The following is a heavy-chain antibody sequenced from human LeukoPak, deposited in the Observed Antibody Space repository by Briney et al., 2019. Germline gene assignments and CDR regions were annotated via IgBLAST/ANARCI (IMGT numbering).Heavy chain of an antibody. CDR1: GGSVSGGSYY. V-gene: IGHV4-61*01. CDR2: IYYSGST. Sequence: SETLSLTCTVSGGSVSGGSYYWSWIRQPPGKGLEWIGYIYYSGSTNYNPSLKSRVTISVDTSKNQFSLKLSSVTAADTAVYYCAGSPAGSLFLDYWGQGALVTVSS. J-gene: IGHJ4*02. D-gene: IGHD2-2*01. CDR3: AGSPAGSLFLDY.